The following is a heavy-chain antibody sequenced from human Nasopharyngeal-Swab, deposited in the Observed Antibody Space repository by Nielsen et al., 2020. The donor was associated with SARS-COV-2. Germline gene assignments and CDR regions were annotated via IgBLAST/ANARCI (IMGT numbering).Heavy chain of an antibody. CDR2: IYYSGST. CDR3: ARLSGLFDY. D-gene: IGHD6-19*01. Sequence: WILQPPGKGLEWIGSIYYSGSTYYNASLKSRVTISVDTSKNQFSLKLSSVTAADTAVYYCARLSGLFDYWSQGTLVTVSS. V-gene: IGHV4-39*01. J-gene: IGHJ4*02.